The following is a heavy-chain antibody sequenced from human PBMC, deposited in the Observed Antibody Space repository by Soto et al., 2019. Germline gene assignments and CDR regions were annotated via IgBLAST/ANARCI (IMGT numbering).Heavy chain of an antibody. J-gene: IGHJ4*02. V-gene: IGHV3-21*06. Sequence: GGSLRLSCAASGFIFTRYSMNWVRQAPGKGLEWVSSISSTTNYIYYGDSMKGRFTISRDNAKNSLYLEMNSLGAEDTAVYYCARESEDPTSNIDDWGQRPLVTVSS. CDR1: GFIFTRYS. CDR3: ARESEDPTSNIDD. CDR2: ISSTTNYI.